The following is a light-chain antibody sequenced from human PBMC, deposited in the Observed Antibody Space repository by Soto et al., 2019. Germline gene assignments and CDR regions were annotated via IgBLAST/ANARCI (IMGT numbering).Light chain of an antibody. Sequence: QSVLTQSPSVSGTPGQRVTISCSGSRSNIGSNTVNWYQDLPGTAPKLLVYGNHHRPSGVPDRFSGSKSGTSASLAISGLQSEDEAEYYCAAWDDSLNAFYVFGTGTKVTVL. CDR2: GNH. CDR1: RSNIGSNT. V-gene: IGLV1-44*01. CDR3: AAWDDSLNAFYV. J-gene: IGLJ1*01.